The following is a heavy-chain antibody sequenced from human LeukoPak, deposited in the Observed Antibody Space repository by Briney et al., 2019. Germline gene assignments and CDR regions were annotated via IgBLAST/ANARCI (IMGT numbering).Heavy chain of an antibody. CDR2: IIPIFGTA. CDR3: ARDNSLAITMLRGITNNWFDP. CDR1: GGTFTSYG. V-gene: IGHV1-69*13. D-gene: IGHD3-10*01. J-gene: IGHJ5*02. Sequence: ASVKVSCKASGGTFTSYGFSWVRQAPGQGLEWMGGIIPIFGTANYAQKFQGRVTITADESTNTSYMELSSLRSEDTAVYYCARDNSLAITMLRGITNNWFDPWGQEPWSPSPQ.